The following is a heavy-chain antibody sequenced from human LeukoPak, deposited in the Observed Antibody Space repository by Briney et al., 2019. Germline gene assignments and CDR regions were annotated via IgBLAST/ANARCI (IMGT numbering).Heavy chain of an antibody. CDR3: ARPLVYDFWSGYSD. J-gene: IGHJ4*02. CDR1: GGSFSGYY. D-gene: IGHD3-3*01. V-gene: IGHV4-34*01. CDR2: INHSGST. Sequence: PSETLSLTCAVYGGSFSGYYWSWIRQPPGKGLEWIGEINHSGSTNYNPSLKSRVTISVDTSKNQSSLKLSSVTAADTAVYYCARPLVYDFWSGYSDWGQGTLVTVSS.